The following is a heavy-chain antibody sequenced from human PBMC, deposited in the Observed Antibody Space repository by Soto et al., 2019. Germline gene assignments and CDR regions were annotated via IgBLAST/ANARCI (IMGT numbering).Heavy chain of an antibody. V-gene: IGHV1-18*01. Sequence: ASVKGSCKASAYTFTSYCSSWVRQAPGQGLEWMGWISAYNGNTNYAQKLQGRVTMTTDTSTSTAYMELRSLRSDDTAVYYCAREGDYGDYAELHYFDSWGQGTLVTVSS. CDR3: AREGDYGDYAELHYFDS. J-gene: IGHJ4*02. CDR1: AYTFTSYC. D-gene: IGHD4-17*01. CDR2: ISAYNGNT.